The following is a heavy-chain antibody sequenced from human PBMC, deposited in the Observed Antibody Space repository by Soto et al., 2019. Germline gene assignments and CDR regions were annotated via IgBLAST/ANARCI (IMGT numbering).Heavy chain of an antibody. D-gene: IGHD3-10*01. V-gene: IGHV4-34*01. J-gene: IGHJ4*02. CDR1: GGSFSGYY. CDR3: ARGGRKLGRFDY. Sequence: QVQLQQWGAGLLKPSETLSLTCAVYGGSFSGYYWSWIRQPPGKGLEWIGEINHSGSTNYNPSLKSRVTISVDTSKNQFSLKLSSVTAADTAVYYCARGGRKLGRFDYWGQGTLVTVSS. CDR2: INHSGST.